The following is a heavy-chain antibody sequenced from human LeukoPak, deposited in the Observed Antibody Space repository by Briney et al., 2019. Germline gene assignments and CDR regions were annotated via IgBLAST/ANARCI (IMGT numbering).Heavy chain of an antibody. J-gene: IGHJ4*02. CDR2: INGSGSGGST. CDR1: GFTFSSSA. D-gene: IGHD5-24*01. Sequence: GGSLRLSCAASGFTFSSSAMSWVRRAPGKGLEWVSSINGSGSGGSTYYADSVKGRFTISRDNSKNTLYLQMNSLRAEDTAVYYCAKSGYNRFDYWGQGTLVTVSS. V-gene: IGHV3-23*01. CDR3: AKSGYNRFDY.